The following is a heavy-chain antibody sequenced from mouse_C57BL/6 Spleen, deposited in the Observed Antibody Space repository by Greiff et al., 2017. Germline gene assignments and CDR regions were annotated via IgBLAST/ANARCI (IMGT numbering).Heavy chain of an antibody. CDR2: ISSGGDSI. J-gene: IGHJ1*03. Sequence: EVMLVESGDGLVKPGGSLKLSCAASGFTFSSYSMSWVRQTPEKRLAWVAYISSGGDSINYADTVKGKFTISGDNARNTLYLQMSSLKSEDTAMYYGTRDGRGSYYGDEGSWYFDVWGKGTTVTVSS. CDR3: TRDGRGSYYGDEGSWYFDV. CDR1: GFTFSSYS. V-gene: IGHV5-9-1*02. D-gene: IGHD2-13*01.